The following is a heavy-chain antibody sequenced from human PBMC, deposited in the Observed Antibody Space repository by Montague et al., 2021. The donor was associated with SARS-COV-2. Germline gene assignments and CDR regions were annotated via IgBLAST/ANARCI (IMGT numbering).Heavy chain of an antibody. Sequence: SETLSLTCAVHGGSFSDYLWSWIRQPPEKGLEWIGQIYQSGNTNYNPSLMSRVTISVDMSKSQFSLKLSSVTAADTAVYYCARGGSSSSVVYWGRGTLVTVSS. CDR3: ARGGSSSSVVY. J-gene: IGHJ4*02. CDR1: GGSFSDYL. D-gene: IGHD6-6*01. V-gene: IGHV4-34*01. CDR2: IYQSGNT.